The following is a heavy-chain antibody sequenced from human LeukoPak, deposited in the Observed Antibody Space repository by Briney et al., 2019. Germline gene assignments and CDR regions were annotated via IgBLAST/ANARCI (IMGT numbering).Heavy chain of an antibody. CDR3: ARLDYYQRSARDY. J-gene: IGHJ4*02. D-gene: IGHD3-22*01. V-gene: IGHV3-48*01. CDR1: GFTFSSYS. CDR2: ISSSSSTI. Sequence: GGSLRLSCAASGFTFSSYSMNWVRQAPGKGLEWVSYISSSSSTIYYADSVKGRFTISRDNAKNSLYLQMNSLRAEDTAVYYGARLDYYQRSARDYWRRGTLVTVSS.